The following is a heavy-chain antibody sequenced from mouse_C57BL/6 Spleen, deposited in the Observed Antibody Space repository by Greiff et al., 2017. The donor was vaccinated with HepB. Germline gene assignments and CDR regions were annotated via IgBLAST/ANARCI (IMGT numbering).Heavy chain of an antibody. CDR2: IRNKANGYTT. Sequence: EVMLVESGGGLVQPGGSLSLSCAASGFTFTDYYMSWVRQPPGKALEWLGFIRNKANGYTTEYSASVKGRFTISRDNSQSILYLQMNALRAEDSATYYCERYMRYYGSSYDYAMDYWGQGTSVTVSS. CDR1: GFTFTDYY. V-gene: IGHV7-3*01. CDR3: ERYMRYYGSSYDYAMDY. D-gene: IGHD1-1*01. J-gene: IGHJ4*01.